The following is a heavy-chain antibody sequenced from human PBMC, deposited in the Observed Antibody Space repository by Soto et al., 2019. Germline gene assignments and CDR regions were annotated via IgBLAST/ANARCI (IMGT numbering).Heavy chain of an antibody. J-gene: IGHJ5*02. CDR2: INPNSGGT. CDR3: ARDNPPSSGWYDWFDP. Sequence: ASVKVSCKASGYTFTGYYMHWVRQAPGQGLEWMGWINPNSGGTNYAQKFQGWVTMTRDTSISTAYMELSRLRSDDTAVYYCARDNPPSSGWYDWFDPWGQGTLVTVSS. V-gene: IGHV1-2*04. CDR1: GYTFTGYY. D-gene: IGHD6-19*01.